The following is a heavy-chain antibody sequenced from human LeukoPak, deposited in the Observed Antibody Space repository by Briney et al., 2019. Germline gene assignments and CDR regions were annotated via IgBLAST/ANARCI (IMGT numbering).Heavy chain of an antibody. CDR3: ARDYGGNSIDY. CDR1: RFTFSTYW. V-gene: IGHV3-7*05. D-gene: IGHD4-23*01. CDR2: IKQDGSET. J-gene: IGHJ4*02. Sequence: GGALRLSCAASRFTFSTYWMSWVRQAPGKGLECVANIKQDGSETYYVDSVKGRFTISRDNAKNSLYLQMNGLRAEDTAVYYCARDYGGNSIDYWGQGTLVTVSS.